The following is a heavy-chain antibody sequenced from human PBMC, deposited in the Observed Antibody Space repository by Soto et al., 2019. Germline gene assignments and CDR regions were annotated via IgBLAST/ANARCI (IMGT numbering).Heavy chain of an antibody. CDR1: GFTFTSYA. CDR2: ISGGGGST. D-gene: IGHD2-15*01. Sequence: EVQLLESGGGLVQPGGSLRLSCAASGFTFTSYAMTWVRQAPGKGLEWVSAISGGGGSTYYADSVKGRFTISRDNAKNTLYVQINSLSAEDMTVYYCAEAPAKFCRGCCSHAGYFDLWGRGTLVTVSS. V-gene: IGHV3-23*01. CDR3: AEAPAKFCRGCCSHAGYFDL. J-gene: IGHJ2*01.